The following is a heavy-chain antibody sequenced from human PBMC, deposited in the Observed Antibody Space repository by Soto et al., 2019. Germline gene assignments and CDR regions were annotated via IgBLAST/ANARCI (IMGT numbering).Heavy chain of an antibody. CDR1: AYTFTSYG. J-gene: IGHJ6*02. CDR2: ISASKGTT. CDR3: ARDLYSRYFEPRALDV. D-gene: IGHD3-9*01. V-gene: IGHV1-18*04. Sequence: ASVKVSCKASAYTFTSYGISWMRQAPGQGLEWMGWISASKGTTNYAQKFQGRVTMTADTSTSTAYMELRSLRSDDTAVYYCARDLYSRYFEPRALDVWGQGTSVTVSS.